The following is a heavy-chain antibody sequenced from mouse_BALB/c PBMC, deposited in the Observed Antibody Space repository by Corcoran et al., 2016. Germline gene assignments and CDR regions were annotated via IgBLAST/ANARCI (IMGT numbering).Heavy chain of an antibody. J-gene: IGHJ1*01. V-gene: IGHV14-3*02. CDR3: ANWDWYFDV. Sequence: EVQLQQSGAELVKPGASVKLSCTASGFNIKDTYMHWVKQRPEQGLEWSGRIDPANGNTKYDSKFQGKATITADTSSNTAYLQLSSLTSEDTAVYYCANWDWYFDVWGAGTTVTVSS. D-gene: IGHD4-1*01. CDR1: GFNIKDTY. CDR2: IDPANGNT.